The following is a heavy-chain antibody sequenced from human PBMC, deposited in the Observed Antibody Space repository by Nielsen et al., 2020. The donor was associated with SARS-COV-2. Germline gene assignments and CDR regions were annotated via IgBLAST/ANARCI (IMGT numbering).Heavy chain of an antibody. CDR2: INAYNGNT. V-gene: IGHV1-18*04. Sequence: ASVNVSCKASGYTFTSYGISWVRQAPGQGLEWMGWINAYNGNTNYAQKLQGRVTMTTDTSTSTAYMVLRSLRSDDTAVYYCAREGGIAAHNWFDPWGQGTLVTVSS. CDR3: AREGGIAAHNWFDP. J-gene: IGHJ5*02. CDR1: GYTFTSYG. D-gene: IGHD6-13*01.